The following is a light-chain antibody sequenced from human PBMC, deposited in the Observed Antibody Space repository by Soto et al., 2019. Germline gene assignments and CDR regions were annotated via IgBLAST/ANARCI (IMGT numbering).Light chain of an antibody. V-gene: IGKV1-39*01. CDR3: QQSYSTLRT. CDR1: QGITSY. J-gene: IGKJ1*01. Sequence: DIQMTQSPSSLSSSVGDRFTITFLSSQGITSYLAWYQQKPGKAPKLLIYAASTLQSGVPSRFSGSGSGTDFTLTISSLQPEDFATYYCQQSYSTLRTFGQGTKVDIK. CDR2: AAS.